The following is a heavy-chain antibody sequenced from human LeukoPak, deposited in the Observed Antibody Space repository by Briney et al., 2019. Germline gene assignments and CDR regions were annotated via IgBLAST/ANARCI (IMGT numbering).Heavy chain of an antibody. CDR2: IYPGDSDT. CDR3: ARRIAGSGSDY. J-gene: IGHJ4*02. CDR1: GYSFTSYW. V-gene: IGHV5-51*01. Sequence: PGESLKISCKGSGYSFTSYWIAWVRQMPGKGREWMGIIYPGDSDTRYSPSFQGQVTITADKSISTAYLQWNSLKASDTAMYFCARRIAGSGSDYWGQGTLVTVSS. D-gene: IGHD6-13*01.